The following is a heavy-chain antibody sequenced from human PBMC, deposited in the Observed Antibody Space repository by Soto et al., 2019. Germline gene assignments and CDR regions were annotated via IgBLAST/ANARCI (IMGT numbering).Heavy chain of an antibody. Sequence: PGGSLRLSCAASCFEVSVYWLSWIRQALGKGPEWEANRKCDGSEKQDVDSVKGRFTITRDSARNSVFLQMNSLRAGDTAVYYCVKDGGYCSSATCYSPRNHYFDAWGQGTLVTVSS. J-gene: IGHJ5*02. D-gene: IGHD2-2*01. CDR2: RKCDGSEK. V-gene: IGHV3-7*03. CDR3: VKDGGYCSSATCYSPRNHYFDA. CDR1: CFEVSVYW.